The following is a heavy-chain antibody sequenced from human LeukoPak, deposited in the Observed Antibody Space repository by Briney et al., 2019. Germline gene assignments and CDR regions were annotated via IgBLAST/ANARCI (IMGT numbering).Heavy chain of an antibody. V-gene: IGHV3-23*01. CDR1: GFTFSTYT. CDR3: AIDPNWGTHS. J-gene: IGHJ4*02. Sequence: SGGSLRLSCAASGFTFSTYTMYWVRHPPGKRLEWVSIIGSSGGGIHYADSVKGRFTISRDNSKNALYLQMNSLRVEDTAVYYCAIDPNWGTHSWGQGVLGTVSS. CDR2: IGSSGGGI. D-gene: IGHD7-27*01.